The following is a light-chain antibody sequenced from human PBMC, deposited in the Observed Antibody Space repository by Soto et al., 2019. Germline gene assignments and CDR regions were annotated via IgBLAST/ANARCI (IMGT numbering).Light chain of an antibody. Sequence: QSALTQPASVSGSPGQSITISCTGTSSDVGAYNFVSWHQQHPGKAPNLMIYNVYDRPSGISYRFSGSKSGNTASLTISGLQGEDEAYYYCSAYTVSRTYVFGTGTKLTVL. CDR1: SSDVGAYNF. CDR2: NVY. J-gene: IGLJ1*01. CDR3: SAYTVSRTYV. V-gene: IGLV2-14*03.